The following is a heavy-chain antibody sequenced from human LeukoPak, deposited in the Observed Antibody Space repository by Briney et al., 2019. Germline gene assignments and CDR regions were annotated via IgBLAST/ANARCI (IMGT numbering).Heavy chain of an antibody. CDR2: IKQDGSEK. CDR1: GFTFDDYA. Sequence: GGSLRLSCAASGFTFDDYAMHWVRQAPGKGLEWVANIKQDGSEKYYVDSVKGRFTISRDNAKNSLYLQMNSLRAEDTAVYYCARAGAYQTQLEFDYWGQGTLVTVSS. V-gene: IGHV3-7*01. CDR3: ARAGAYQTQLEFDY. J-gene: IGHJ4*02. D-gene: IGHD1-1*01.